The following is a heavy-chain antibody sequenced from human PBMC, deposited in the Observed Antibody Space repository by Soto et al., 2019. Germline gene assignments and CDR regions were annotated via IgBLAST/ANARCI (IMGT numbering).Heavy chain of an antibody. CDR2: INPSGGST. CDR3: TRGRQYYQYAMDV. V-gene: IGHV1-46*03. J-gene: IGHJ6*02. Sequence: QVQVVQSGAEVKKPGASVRISCKASGYTFTDYFIHWVRQAPGQGLEWMGRINPSGGSTTKAQKFQGRITMTGDRSTSTAYMELSSLRSDDTAVYYCTRGRQYYQYAMDVWGQGTTVTVSS. CDR1: GYTFTDYF.